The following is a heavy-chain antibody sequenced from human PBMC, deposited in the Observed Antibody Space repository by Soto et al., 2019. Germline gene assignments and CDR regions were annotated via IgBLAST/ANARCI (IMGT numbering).Heavy chain of an antibody. J-gene: IGHJ4*02. D-gene: IGHD1-1*01. CDR2: IDPSDSYT. CDR1: GYKFIGYW. Sequence: EVQLVQSGAEMKKPGESLTISCRGSGYKFIGYWISWVRQMPGKGLEWVGRIDPSDSYTTYSPSFEGHVTISVDKSINTAYRQWRSLQASDTAKYYCVRHGNGTPFYVDFWGRGTLVPVSS. V-gene: IGHV5-10-1*03. CDR3: VRHGNGTPFYVDF.